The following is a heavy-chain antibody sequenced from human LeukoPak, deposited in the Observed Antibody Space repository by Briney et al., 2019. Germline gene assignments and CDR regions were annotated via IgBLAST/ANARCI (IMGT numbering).Heavy chain of an antibody. CDR3: ASGTGDLNY. Sequence: GRSLRLSCAASGFTFSSYAMLWVRQAPGKGLEWVAVISYDGSNKYYADSVKGRFTISRDNSKNTLYLQMNSLRAEDTAVYYCASGTGDLNYWGQGTLVTVSS. J-gene: IGHJ4*02. V-gene: IGHV3-30-3*01. CDR2: ISYDGSNK. CDR1: GFTFSSYA. D-gene: IGHD7-27*01.